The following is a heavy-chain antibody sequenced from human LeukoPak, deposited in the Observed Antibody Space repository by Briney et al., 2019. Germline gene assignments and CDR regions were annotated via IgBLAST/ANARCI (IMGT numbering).Heavy chain of an antibody. CDR2: ISYDGSNK. V-gene: IGHV3-30*18. CDR3: AKDVWQWELHFDY. J-gene: IGHJ4*02. CDR1: GFTVSSNY. D-gene: IGHD1-26*01. Sequence: GGSLRLSCAASGFTVSSNYMSWVRQAPGKGLEWEAVISYDGSNKYYADSVKGRFTISRDNSKNTLYLQMNSLRAEDTAVYYCAKDVWQWELHFDYWGQGTLVTVSS.